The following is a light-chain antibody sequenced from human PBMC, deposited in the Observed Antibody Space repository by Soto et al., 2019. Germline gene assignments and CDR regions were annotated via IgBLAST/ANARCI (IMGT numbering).Light chain of an antibody. CDR1: QSVSSY. V-gene: IGKV3-11*01. J-gene: IGKJ4*01. Sequence: EIVLTQSPATLSLSPGERATLSCRASQSVSSYIAWYQQKPGQAPRLLIYDAYNRATGIPARFSGSGSGTDFTLPISSLEPEDFAVYYCQQRSNWVTFGGGTKVEIK. CDR2: DAY. CDR3: QQRSNWVT.